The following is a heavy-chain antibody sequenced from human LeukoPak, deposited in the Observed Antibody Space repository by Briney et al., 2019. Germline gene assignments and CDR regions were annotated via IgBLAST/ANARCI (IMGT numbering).Heavy chain of an antibody. CDR1: GFTFSSYE. CDR3: ARDIGSGGPFDY. CDR2: ISSSGSTI. J-gene: IGHJ4*02. D-gene: IGHD2-8*02. V-gene: IGHV3-48*03. Sequence: GGSLRLSCAASGFTFSSYEMSWVRQAPGKGLEWVSYISSSGSTIYYADSVKGRFTISRDNAKNSLYLQMNSLRAEDTAVYYCARDIGSGGPFDYWGQGTLVTVSS.